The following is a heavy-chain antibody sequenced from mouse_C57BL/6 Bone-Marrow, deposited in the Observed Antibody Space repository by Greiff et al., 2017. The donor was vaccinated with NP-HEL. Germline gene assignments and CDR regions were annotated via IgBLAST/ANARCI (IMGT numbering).Heavy chain of an antibody. CDR3: ARRPSYYYGSSPYYFDY. Sequence: QSGPELVKPGASVKISCKASGYAFSSSWMNWVKQRPGKGLEWIGRIYPGDGDTNYNGKFKGKATLTADKSSSTAYMQLSSLTSEDSAVYFCARRPSYYYGSSPYYFDYWGQGTTLTVSS. J-gene: IGHJ2*01. CDR1: GYAFSSSW. CDR2: IYPGDGDT. D-gene: IGHD1-1*01. V-gene: IGHV1-82*01.